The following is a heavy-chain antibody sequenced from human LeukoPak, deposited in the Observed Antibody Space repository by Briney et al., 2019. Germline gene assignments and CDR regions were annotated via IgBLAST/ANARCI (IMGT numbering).Heavy chain of an antibody. V-gene: IGHV3-33*01. CDR2: IWYDGSNK. J-gene: IGHJ5*02. CDR1: GVTFSIYG. CDR3: ARDHPLYGLNEYNWFDP. Sequence: GGSLRLSCAASGVTFSIYGMHWVRQAPGKGLEWVAFIWYDGSNKYYADSVKGRFTISRDNSKNTLYLQMNSLRAEDTAVYYCARDHPLYGLNEYNWFDPWGQGTLVTVSS. D-gene: IGHD1-1*01.